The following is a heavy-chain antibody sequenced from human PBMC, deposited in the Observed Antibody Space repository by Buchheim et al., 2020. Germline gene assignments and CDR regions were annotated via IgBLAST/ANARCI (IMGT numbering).Heavy chain of an antibody. CDR1: GFTFSSYA. CDR2: ISYDGSNK. J-gene: IGHJ6*02. CDR3: AREGDYYYYYGMDV. D-gene: IGHD3-16*01. V-gene: IGHV3-30*04. Sequence: QVQLVESGGGVVQPGRSLRLSCAASGFTFSSYAMHWVRQAPGKGLEWVAVISYDGSNKYYAGSVKGRFTISRDNSKNTLYLQMNSLRAEDTAVYYCAREGDYYYYYGMDVWGQGTT.